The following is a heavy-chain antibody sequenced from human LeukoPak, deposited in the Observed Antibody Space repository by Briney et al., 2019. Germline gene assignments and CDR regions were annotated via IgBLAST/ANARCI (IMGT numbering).Heavy chain of an antibody. Sequence: PGGSLRLSCAASGFNFNTYGMHWVRQAPGKGLEWVSRINPNGRTTTYADSVKGRFTISRDNAKNTVYLQMNSLRAEDTAVYYCARVLSGSWDWFDPWGQGTLVTVSS. D-gene: IGHD3-22*01. V-gene: IGHV3-74*01. CDR1: GFNFNTYG. J-gene: IGHJ5*02. CDR3: ARVLSGSWDWFDP. CDR2: INPNGRTT.